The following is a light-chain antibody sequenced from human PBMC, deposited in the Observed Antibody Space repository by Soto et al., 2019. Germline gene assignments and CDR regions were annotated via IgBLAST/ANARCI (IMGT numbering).Light chain of an antibody. CDR2: DAS. V-gene: IGKV1-33*01. CDR1: RSISNW. Sequence: DIQMTQSPSTLSASVGDRVTITCRASRSISNWLAWYQQRPGIAPKLLIFDASNLETGVPSRFSGSGSGTDFTFTISSLQPEDIATYYCQQYDNLPLTFGGGTMVDIK. CDR3: QQYDNLPLT. J-gene: IGKJ4*01.